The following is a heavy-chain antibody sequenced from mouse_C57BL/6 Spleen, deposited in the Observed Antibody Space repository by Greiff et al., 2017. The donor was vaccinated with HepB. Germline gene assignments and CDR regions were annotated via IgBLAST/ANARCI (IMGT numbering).Heavy chain of an antibody. D-gene: IGHD3-3*01. CDR3: AREGTGYWYFDV. V-gene: IGHV1-82*01. J-gene: IGHJ1*03. Sequence: QVQLQQSGPELVKPGASVKISCKASGYAFSSSWMNWVKQRPGKGLEWIGRIYPGAGDTNYNGTFKGKATLTADKSSSTAYMQLSSPTSEDSAVYFCAREGTGYWYFDVWGTVTTVTVSS. CDR2: IYPGAGDT. CDR1: GYAFSSSW.